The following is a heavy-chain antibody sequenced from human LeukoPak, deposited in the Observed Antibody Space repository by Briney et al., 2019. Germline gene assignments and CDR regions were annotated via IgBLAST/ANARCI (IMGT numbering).Heavy chain of an antibody. CDR2: INSDGSST. Sequence: GGSLRLSCVASGFTFSSYWMHWVRQAPGKGLVWVSRINSDGSSTSYADSVKGRFTISRDNAKNTLYLQINSLRAEDTAVYYCARDKAVADHFDYWGQGTLVTVSS. D-gene: IGHD6-19*01. J-gene: IGHJ4*02. V-gene: IGHV3-74*01. CDR1: GFTFSSYW. CDR3: ARDKAVADHFDY.